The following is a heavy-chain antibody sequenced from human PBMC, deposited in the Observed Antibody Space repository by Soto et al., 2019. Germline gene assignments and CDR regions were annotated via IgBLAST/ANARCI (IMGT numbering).Heavy chain of an antibody. CDR3: TTDLWRIAVVVGSTGYFNP. CDR2: IKSKSDGGTT. CDR1: GFIFSDAW. V-gene: IGHV3-15*01. Sequence: GGSLRLSCAASGFIFSDAWMSWVRQAPGKGLDWVGRIKSKSDGGTTEYAAPVRGRFTISRDDSKNTLYLQMNSLKTEDTAVYYCTTDLWRIAVVVGSTGYFNPWGQGTPVTVSS. J-gene: IGHJ5*02. D-gene: IGHD2-15*01.